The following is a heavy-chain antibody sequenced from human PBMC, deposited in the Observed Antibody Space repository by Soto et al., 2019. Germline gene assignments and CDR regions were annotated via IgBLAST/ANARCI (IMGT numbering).Heavy chain of an antibody. CDR2: IYPGDSDT. V-gene: IGHV5-51*01. D-gene: IGHD3-10*01. J-gene: IGHJ6*02. Sequence: PGESLKISCKGSGYSFTSYWIGWVRQMPGNGLEWMGIIYPGDSDTRYSPSFQGQVTISADKSISTAYLQWSSLKASDTAMYYCAGGGVRGVITRTRDYYGMDVWGQGTTVTVSS. CDR3: AGGGVRGVITRTRDYYGMDV. CDR1: GYSFTSYW.